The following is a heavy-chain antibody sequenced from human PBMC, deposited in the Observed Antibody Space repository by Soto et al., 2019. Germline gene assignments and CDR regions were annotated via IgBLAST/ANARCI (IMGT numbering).Heavy chain of an antibody. V-gene: IGHV5-51*01. CDR2: IYPGDSDT. Sequence: GESLEIPWKGSGDSFTSYWIGCVRKMPGKGLEWMGIIYPGDSDTRYSPSFQGQVTISADKSISTAYLQWSSLKASDTAMYYCARHPNYYGSGTLYYYMDVWGKGTTVTVSS. D-gene: IGHD3-10*01. CDR3: ARHPNYYGSGTLYYYMDV. CDR1: GDSFTSYW. J-gene: IGHJ6*03.